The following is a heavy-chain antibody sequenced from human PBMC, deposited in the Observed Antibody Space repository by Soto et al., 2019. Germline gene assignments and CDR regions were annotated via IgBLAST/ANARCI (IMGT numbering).Heavy chain of an antibody. V-gene: IGHV4-30-4*01. CDR2: IYKSAAT. D-gene: IGHD7-27*01. J-gene: IGHJ5*02. CDR3: ARGRYCLTGRCFPNWFDA. CDR1: GDSISNLDYF. Sequence: SETLSLTCSVSGDSISNLDYFWAWIRQPPGQALEYIGYIYKSAATYYNPSFESRVAISVDTSKSQFALNVTSVTAADTAVYFCARGRYCLTGRCFPNWFDAWGQGALVTVSS.